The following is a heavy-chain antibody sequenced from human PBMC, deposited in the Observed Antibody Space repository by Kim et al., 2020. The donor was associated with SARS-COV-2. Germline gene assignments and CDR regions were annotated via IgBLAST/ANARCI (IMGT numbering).Heavy chain of an antibody. D-gene: IGHD1-26*01. CDR3: ARGSMGASSAFDI. Sequence: AQRLQGWVTMTRDTSISTAYMELSRLRSDDTAVYYCARGSMGASSAFDIWGQGTMVTVSS. J-gene: IGHJ3*02. V-gene: IGHV1-2*04.